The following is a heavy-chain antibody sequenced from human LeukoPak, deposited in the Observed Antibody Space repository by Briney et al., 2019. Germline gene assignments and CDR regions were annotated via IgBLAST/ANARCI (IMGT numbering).Heavy chain of an antibody. CDR1: GGSISSSSHY. V-gene: IGHV4-39*01. CDR2: IYYSGST. CDR3: ARQAGYDCNGYSSINWFDP. J-gene: IGHJ5*02. D-gene: IGHD3-22*01. Sequence: SETLSLTCTVSGGSISSSSHYWGWIRQPPGKGLEWIGSIYYSGSTYYNPSLKSRVTISVDTSKNQFSLKLSSVTAADTAVYYCARQAGYDCNGYSSINWFDPWGQGSLVTVSS.